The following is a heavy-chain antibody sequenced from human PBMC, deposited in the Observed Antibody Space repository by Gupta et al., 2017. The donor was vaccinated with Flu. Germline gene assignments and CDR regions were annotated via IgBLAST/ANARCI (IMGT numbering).Heavy chain of an antibody. D-gene: IGHD2-15*01. CDR1: GVTFNSYP. CDR2: IIPVFGPT. V-gene: IGHV1-69*01. CDR3: ARKSGGHCSGGTCYSFDY. Sequence: QVQLVQSGAEMKKPGSSVTVSCKVSGVTFNSYPINWVRQAPGQGLEWMGGIIPVFGPTNYAQKFQGRVTITADESTNTAYMEISSLRSEDTAVYYCARKSGGHCSGGTCYSFDYWGQGTLVTVSS. J-gene: IGHJ4*02.